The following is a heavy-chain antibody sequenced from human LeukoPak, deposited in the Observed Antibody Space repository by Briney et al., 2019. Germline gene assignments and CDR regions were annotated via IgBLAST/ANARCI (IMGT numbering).Heavy chain of an antibody. V-gene: IGHV3-23*01. D-gene: IGHD3-10*01. CDR2: ISGSGGNT. CDR3: AKDSSMWFGILVNYFDY. J-gene: IGHJ4*02. CDR1: GFTFSSCD. Sequence: GGSLRLSCAASGFTFSSCDVSWVRQAPGEGLEWVSAISGSGGNTYYADSVRGRFTISRDNSNNTLYLQMNSLRAEDTAIYYCAKDSSMWFGILVNYFDYWGQGTLVTVSS.